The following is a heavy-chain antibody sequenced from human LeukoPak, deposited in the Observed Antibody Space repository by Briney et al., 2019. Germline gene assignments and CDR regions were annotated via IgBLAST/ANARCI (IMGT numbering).Heavy chain of an antibody. CDR1: GGTFSSYA. V-gene: IGHV1-46*01. Sequence: ASVKVSCKASGGTFSSYAISWVRQAPGQGLEWMGIVNPSGGSTSYAQKFQGRVTMTRDTSTSTVYMELSSLRSEDTAVYYCARESHSGIAVADPRSDTYYFDYWGQGTLVTVYS. D-gene: IGHD6-19*01. J-gene: IGHJ4*02. CDR3: ARESHSGIAVADPRSDTYYFDY. CDR2: VNPSGGST.